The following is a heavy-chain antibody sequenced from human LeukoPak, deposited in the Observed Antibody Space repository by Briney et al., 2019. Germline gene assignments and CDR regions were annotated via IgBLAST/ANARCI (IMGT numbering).Heavy chain of an antibody. CDR1: GFTFTNCA. CDR3: AKDQSRGGGSDPFDS. J-gene: IGHJ5*01. V-gene: IGHV3-23*01. CDR2: ISGSGAST. D-gene: IGHD3-16*01. Sequence: GGSLRLSCAASGFTFTNCAMTWVRQAPGKGLEWVSSISGSGASTYYAESVKGRFTISRDNSKNTVYLQMNSLSVEDTAVYYCAKDQSRGGGSDPFDSWGQGTLVTVSS.